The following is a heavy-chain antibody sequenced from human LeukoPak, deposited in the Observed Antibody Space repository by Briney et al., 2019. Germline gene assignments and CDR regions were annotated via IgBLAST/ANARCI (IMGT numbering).Heavy chain of an antibody. D-gene: IGHD6-19*01. CDR2: FYYSGST. CDR1: GDSISSYY. V-gene: IGHV4-59*08. J-gene: IGHJ3*02. Sequence: PSETLSLTCTVSGDSISSYYWNWMRQPPGKGLEWLGYFYYSGSTNYNPSLKSRVTISVDTSKNQLSLKLSSMTAADTAMYYCARLDSGGYGLFDIWGQGTMVTVSS. CDR3: ARLDSGGYGLFDI.